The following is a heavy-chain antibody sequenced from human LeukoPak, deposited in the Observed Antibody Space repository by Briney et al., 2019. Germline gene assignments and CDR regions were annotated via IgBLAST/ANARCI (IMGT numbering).Heavy chain of an antibody. D-gene: IGHD4-17*01. CDR2: ISDSGDNT. V-gene: IGHV3-23*01. J-gene: IGHJ4*02. CDR3: AKGDYGGYPHYFDY. Sequence: GGSLRLSCAASGFTFSNYAMNWVRQAPGKGLEWVSTISDSGDNTYYADSVKGRFTISRDDSKRTLYVLMSSLGAEDTAIYYCAKGDYGGYPHYFDYWGQGTLVTVSS. CDR1: GFTFSNYA.